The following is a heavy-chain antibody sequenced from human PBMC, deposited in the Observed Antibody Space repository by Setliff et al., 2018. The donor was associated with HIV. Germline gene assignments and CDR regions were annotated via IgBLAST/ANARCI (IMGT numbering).Heavy chain of an antibody. D-gene: IGHD6-6*01. CDR3: ARYEYSSSFYYYYYGMDV. V-gene: IGHV4-39*01. J-gene: IGHJ6*02. Sequence: SETLSLTCTVSGDSITNSMHYWSWIRQPPGKGLEFIGSIHYNDGKVYYNAALRSRVTISVDTSKNQFSLKLNSVTVADTAGYYCARYEYSSSFYYYYYGMDVWGQGTTVTVSS. CDR1: GDSITNSMHY. CDR2: IHYNDGKV.